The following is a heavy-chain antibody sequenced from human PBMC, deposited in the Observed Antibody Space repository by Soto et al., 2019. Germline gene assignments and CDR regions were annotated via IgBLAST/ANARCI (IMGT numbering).Heavy chain of an antibody. Sequence: SETLSLTCTVSGGSISSYYWSWIRQPPGKGLEWIGYIYYSGSTNYNPSLKSRVTISVDTSKNQFSLKLSSVTAADTAVYYCAREIEYCSGGSCYGGFDYCGQGTLVTVSS. J-gene: IGHJ4*02. CDR1: GGSISSYY. V-gene: IGHV4-59*01. CDR2: IYYSGST. CDR3: AREIEYCSGGSCYGGFDY. D-gene: IGHD2-15*01.